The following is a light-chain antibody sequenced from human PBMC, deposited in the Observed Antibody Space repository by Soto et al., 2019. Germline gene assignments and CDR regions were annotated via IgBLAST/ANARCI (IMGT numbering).Light chain of an antibody. CDR3: ASWDDGLDNYV. CDR2: SNN. V-gene: IGLV1-44*01. J-gene: IGLJ1*01. CDR1: KSNIGSTT. Sequence: QSVLTQSPSASGTPGQSVTISCSGIKSNIGSTTVSWYQQLPRTAPKLLIYSNNQRPSGVPDRFSGSKSGSSASLAISGLQSEDEADYYCASWDDGLDNYVFGTGTKVTVL.